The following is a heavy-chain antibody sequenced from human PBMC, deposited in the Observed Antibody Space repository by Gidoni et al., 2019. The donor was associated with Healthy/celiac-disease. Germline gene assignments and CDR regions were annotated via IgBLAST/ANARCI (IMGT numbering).Heavy chain of an antibody. Sequence: QLQLQESGPGLVKPSETLSPTCTVSGGSISSSSYYWGWIRQPPGKGLEWIGSIYYSGSTYYNPSLKSRVTISVDKSKNQFSLKLSSVTAADTAVYYCARQLGITIFGVVTNWFDPWGQGTLVTVSS. J-gene: IGHJ5*02. D-gene: IGHD3-3*01. CDR3: ARQLGITIFGVVTNWFDP. CDR1: GGSISSSSYY. CDR2: IYYSGST. V-gene: IGHV4-39*01.